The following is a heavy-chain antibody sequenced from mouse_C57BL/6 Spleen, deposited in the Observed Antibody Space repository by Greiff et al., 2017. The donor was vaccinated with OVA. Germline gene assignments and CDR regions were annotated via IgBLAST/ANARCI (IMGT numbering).Heavy chain of an antibody. CDR3: ARGMYYFDY. J-gene: IGHJ2*01. V-gene: IGHV1-64*01. Sequence: VQLQQPGAELVKPGASVKLSCKASGYTFTSYWMHWVKQRPGQGLEWIGMIHPNSGNTNYNEKFKSKATLTVDKSSSTAYMQLSSLTSEDSAVYYCARGMYYFDYWGQGTTLTVSS. CDR1: GYTFTSYW. CDR2: IHPNSGNT.